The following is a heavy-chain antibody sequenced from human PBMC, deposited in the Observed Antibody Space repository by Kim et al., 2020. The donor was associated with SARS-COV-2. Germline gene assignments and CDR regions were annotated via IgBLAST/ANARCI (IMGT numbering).Heavy chain of an antibody. CDR2: MNPNSGNT. J-gene: IGHJ6*02. V-gene: IGHV1-8*01. D-gene: IGHD3-9*01. Sequence: ASVKVSCKASGYTFTSYDINWVRQATGQGLEWMGWMNPNSGNTGYAQKFQGRVTMTRNTSISTAYMELSSLRSEDTAVYYCASGGMGNDILTGYYDYYYYYGMDVWGQGTTVTVSS. CDR3: ASGGMGNDILTGYYDYYYYYGMDV. CDR1: GYTFTSYD.